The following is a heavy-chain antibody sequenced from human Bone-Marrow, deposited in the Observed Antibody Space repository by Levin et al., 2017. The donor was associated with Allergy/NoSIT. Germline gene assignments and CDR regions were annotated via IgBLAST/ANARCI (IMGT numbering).Heavy chain of an antibody. V-gene: IGHV1-18*01. D-gene: IGHD6-19*01. CDR1: GYTFTSYG. CDR3: ASRAVGKRLDAFDI. CDR2: ISAYNGNT. J-gene: IGHJ3*02. Sequence: GESLKISCKASGYTFTSYGISWVRQAPGQGLEWMGWISAYNGNTNYAQKLQGRVTMTTDTSTSTAYMELRSLRSDDTAVYYCASRAVGKRLDAFDIWGQGTMVTVSS.